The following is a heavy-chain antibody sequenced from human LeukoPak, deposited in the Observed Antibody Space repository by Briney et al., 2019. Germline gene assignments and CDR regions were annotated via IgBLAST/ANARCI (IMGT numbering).Heavy chain of an antibody. CDR1: GYTFTSYG. V-gene: IGHV1-18*01. CDR3: ARDAFWIAAAGTDPEALYYHYYYGMDV. J-gene: IGHJ6*02. D-gene: IGHD6-13*01. Sequence: GASVKVSCKASGYTFTSYGISWVRQAPGRGLEWMGWISAYNGNTNYAQKLQGRVTMTTDTSTSTAYMELRSLRSDDTAVYYCARDAFWIAAAGTDPEALYYHYYYGMDVWGQGTTVTVSS. CDR2: ISAYNGNT.